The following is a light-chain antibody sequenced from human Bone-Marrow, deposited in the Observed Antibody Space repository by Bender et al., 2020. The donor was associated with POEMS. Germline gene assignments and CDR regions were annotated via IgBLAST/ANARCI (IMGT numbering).Light chain of an antibody. J-gene: IGLJ3*02. CDR3: CSSTIRSTWV. Sequence: QSVLTQPPSASGTPGQSVIISCSGTDSNFGGNNVNWYQHLPGTAPRLVVYSNYQRPSGVSTRFSASKSANTASLTISGLQTEDEAVYYCCSSTIRSTWVFGGGTKLTVL. CDR2: SNY. CDR1: DSNFGGNN. V-gene: IGLV1-44*01.